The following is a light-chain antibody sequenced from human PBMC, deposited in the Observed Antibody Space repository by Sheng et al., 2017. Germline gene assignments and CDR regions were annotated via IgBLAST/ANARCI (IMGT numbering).Light chain of an antibody. CDR2: GAS. CDR3: QQYGSSPPT. Sequence: EIVLTQSPGTLSWSPGERATLSCRASQSVSSSYLAWYQQKPGQSPRLLLYGASRRATGIPDRFSGSGSGTAFTLTISRLQPEDSAVYYCQQYGSSPPTFGQGPRWKSN. CDR1: QSVSSSY. V-gene: IGKV3-20*01. J-gene: IGKJ1*01.